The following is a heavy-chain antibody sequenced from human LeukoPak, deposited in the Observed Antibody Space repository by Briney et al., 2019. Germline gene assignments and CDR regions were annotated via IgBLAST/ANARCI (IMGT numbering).Heavy chain of an antibody. CDR1: GFTFSNFA. D-gene: IGHD3/OR15-3a*01. V-gene: IGHV3-23*01. CDR2: ISGSGGRT. Sequence: GGSLRLSCAASGFTFSNFAMSWVRQAPGKGLEWVSSISGSGGRTYYADSVKGRFTISRDNSKNTLYLQMNSLRAEDTAVYYCAKDWTGTKPFDLWGRGTLVTVSS. J-gene: IGHJ2*01. CDR3: AKDWTGTKPFDL.